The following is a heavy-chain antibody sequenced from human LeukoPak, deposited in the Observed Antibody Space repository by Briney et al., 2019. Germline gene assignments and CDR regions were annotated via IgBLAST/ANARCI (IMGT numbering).Heavy chain of an antibody. CDR3: ARERRPSDCSSTSCYEYFDY. D-gene: IGHD2-2*01. Sequence: SVKVSCKASGGTFSSYAISWVRQAPGQGLEWMGGIIPIFGTANYAQKFQGRVTITADESTSTAYMELSRLRSDDTAVYYCARERRPSDCSSTSCYEYFDYWGQGTLVTVSS. J-gene: IGHJ4*02. V-gene: IGHV1-69*13. CDR1: GGTFSSYA. CDR2: IIPIFGTA.